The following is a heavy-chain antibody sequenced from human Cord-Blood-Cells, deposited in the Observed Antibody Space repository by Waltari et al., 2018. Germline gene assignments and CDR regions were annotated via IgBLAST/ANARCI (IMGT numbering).Heavy chain of an antibody. D-gene: IGHD3-9*01. J-gene: IGHJ3*02. Sequence: QVQLVKSGAEVKKPGASVKVSCKAYGYTFTSYAMHWVRQATGQSLEWMGVINAGNGNTKYSQKFQGRVTITRDTSASTADMELSSLRSEDTAVYYCARVPILTSYFHDAFDIWGQGTMVTVSS. CDR1: GYTFTSYA. CDR2: INAGNGNT. CDR3: ARVPILTSYFHDAFDI. V-gene: IGHV1-3*01.